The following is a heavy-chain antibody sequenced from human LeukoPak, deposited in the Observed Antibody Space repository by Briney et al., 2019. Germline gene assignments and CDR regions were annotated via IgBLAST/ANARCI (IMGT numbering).Heavy chain of an antibody. D-gene: IGHD2-21*02. J-gene: IGHJ4*02. CDR1: GFTFSSYS. CDR3: AKDSLQSSAYCGGDCYSDPFDY. V-gene: IGHV3-48*02. CDR2: ISSGTSTI. Sequence: GGSLRLSCAASGFTFSSYSMNWVRQAPGKGLEWVSYISSGTSTIYYADSVKGRFTISRDNAKNSLSLQMNSLRDEDTAVYYCAKDSLQSSAYCGGDCYSDPFDYWGQGTLVTVSS.